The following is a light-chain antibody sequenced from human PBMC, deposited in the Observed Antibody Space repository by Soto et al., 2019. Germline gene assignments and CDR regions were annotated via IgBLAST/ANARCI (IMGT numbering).Light chain of an antibody. CDR2: AAS. J-gene: IGKJ1*01. CDR3: QHNYNAPPT. Sequence: DIQMTQSPSSLSASVGDRVTISCRASQSVNSYLSWDQHRPGEATKLLIYAASNLQSGVPSRFSGSGSGTDFTLTISSLQPEDFATYSCQHNYNAPPTVGPGTKVEIK. CDR1: QSVNSY. V-gene: IGKV1-39*01.